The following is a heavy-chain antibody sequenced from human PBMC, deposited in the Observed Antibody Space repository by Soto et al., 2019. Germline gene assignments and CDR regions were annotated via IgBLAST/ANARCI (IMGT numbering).Heavy chain of an antibody. J-gene: IGHJ3*02. Sequence: ASVKVSCKASGYTFTGYYMHWVRQAPGQGLEWMGWINPNSGGTNYAQKFRGWVTMTRDTSISTAYMELSRLRSDDTAVYYCAREGRYYYDSSGYSGNDAFDIWGQGTMVTVSS. CDR1: GYTFTGYY. D-gene: IGHD3-22*01. CDR2: INPNSGGT. CDR3: AREGRYYYDSSGYSGNDAFDI. V-gene: IGHV1-2*04.